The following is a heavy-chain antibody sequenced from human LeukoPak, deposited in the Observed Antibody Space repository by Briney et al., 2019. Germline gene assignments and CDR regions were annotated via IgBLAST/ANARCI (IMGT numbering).Heavy chain of an antibody. CDR1: GFTFSSYA. CDR2: IKSKTDGGTA. V-gene: IGHV3-15*01. J-gene: IGHJ6*02. D-gene: IGHD5-12*01. Sequence: GGSLRLSCAASGFTFSSYAMSWVRQAPGKGLEWVGRIKSKTDGGTADYAAPVKDRFTFSRDDSKNTLYLQMNNLQTEDTAVYYCTTSLSGYDFLFDYWGQGTLVTVSSGMDVWGQGTTVTVSS. CDR3: TTSLSGYDFLFDYWGQGTLVTVSSGMDV.